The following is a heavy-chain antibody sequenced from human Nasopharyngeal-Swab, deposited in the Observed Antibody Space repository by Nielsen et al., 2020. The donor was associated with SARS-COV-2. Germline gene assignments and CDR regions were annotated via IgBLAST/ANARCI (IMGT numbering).Heavy chain of an antibody. J-gene: IGHJ4*02. CDR2: IYYSGST. V-gene: IGHV4-30-4*01. D-gene: IGHD2-2*01. Sequence: WIRQPPGKGLEWIGYIYYSGSTYYNPSLKSRVTISVDTSKNQFSLKLSSVTAADTAVYYCARDDVYCSSTSCYRAPLNYWCQGTLVTVSS. CDR3: ARDDVYCSSTSCYRAPLNY.